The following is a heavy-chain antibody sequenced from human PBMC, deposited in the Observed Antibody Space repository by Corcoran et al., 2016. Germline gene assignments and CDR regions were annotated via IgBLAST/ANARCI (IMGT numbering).Heavy chain of an antibody. CDR2: ISYSGSP. Sequence: QLQLQESGPGLVKPSETLSLTCTVSGGSISSSSYYWGWIRQPPGKGLEWIGSISYSGSPYYNPSLQSRVTISVDTSKNQFSLKLRSVTAADPAVDACARAGWLLNWFVPWGQGSRVTVSS. D-gene: IGHD2-21*02. CDR1: GGSISSSSYY. V-gene: IGHV4-39*07. J-gene: IGHJ5*02. CDR3: ARAGWLLNWFVP.